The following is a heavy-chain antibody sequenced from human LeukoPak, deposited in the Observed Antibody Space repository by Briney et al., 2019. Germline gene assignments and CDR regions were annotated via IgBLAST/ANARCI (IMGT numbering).Heavy chain of an antibody. V-gene: IGHV3-23*01. Sequence: GGSLRLSCAASGFTFSSSAMSWVRQAPGKGLKWVSAISNNGGYTYYADSVQGRSTISRDNSKSTLCLQMNSLRAEDTAVYYCAKQLGYCSDGSCYFPYWGQGTLVTVSS. D-gene: IGHD2-15*01. J-gene: IGHJ4*02. CDR2: ISNNGGYT. CDR1: GFTFSSSA. CDR3: AKQLGYCSDGSCYFPY.